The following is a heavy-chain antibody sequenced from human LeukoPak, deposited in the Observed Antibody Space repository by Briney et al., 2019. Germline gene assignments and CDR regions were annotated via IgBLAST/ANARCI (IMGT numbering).Heavy chain of an antibody. CDR1: GYTFTGYY. CDR3: ARSLWSTGWAWFDP. Sequence: ASVKVSCKASGYTFTGYYMHWVRQAPGQGLEWMGRINPNSGGTNYAQKFQGRVTITRDTSASTAYMELSSLRSEDTAVYYCARSLWSTGWAWFDPWGQGTLVTVSS. D-gene: IGHD3-16*02. J-gene: IGHJ5*02. CDR2: INPNSGGT. V-gene: IGHV1-2*06.